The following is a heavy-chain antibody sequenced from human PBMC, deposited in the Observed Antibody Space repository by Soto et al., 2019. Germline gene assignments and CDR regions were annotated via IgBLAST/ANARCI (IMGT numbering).Heavy chain of an antibody. V-gene: IGHV1-69*06. D-gene: IGHD2-2*03. CDR3: ASNSGGYCSSTSCYGDYYYYGMDV. Sequence: EASVKVSCKASGGTFSSYAISWVRQAPGQGLEWMGGIIPIFGTANYAQKFQGRVTITADKSTSTAYMELSSLRSEDTAVYYCASNSGGYCSSTSCYGDYYYYGMDVWGQGTTVTVSS. CDR1: GGTFSSYA. CDR2: IIPIFGTA. J-gene: IGHJ6*02.